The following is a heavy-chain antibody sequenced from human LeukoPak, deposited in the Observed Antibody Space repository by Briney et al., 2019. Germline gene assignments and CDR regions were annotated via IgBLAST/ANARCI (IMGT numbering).Heavy chain of an antibody. J-gene: IGHJ4*02. CDR2: IYSGGST. D-gene: IGHD6-13*01. Sequence: GGSLRLSCAASGFTVSSNYMSWVRQAPGKGLEWVSVIYSGGSTYYADSVKGRFTISRDNAKNTLYLQMNSLRAEDTAVYYCARNPYSSSWYDYWGQGTLVTVSS. V-gene: IGHV3-53*01. CDR1: GFTVSSNY. CDR3: ARNPYSSSWYDY.